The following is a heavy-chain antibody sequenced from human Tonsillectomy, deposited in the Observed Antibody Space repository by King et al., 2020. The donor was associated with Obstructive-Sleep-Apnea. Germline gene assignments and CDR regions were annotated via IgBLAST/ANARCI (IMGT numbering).Heavy chain of an antibody. CDR1: GFSFSSYA. D-gene: IGHD2-8*01. V-gene: IGHV3-30*04. CDR2: ISFFGRDK. J-gene: IGHJ6*02. Sequence: VQLVESGGGVVQPGRSLRLSCVASGFSFSSYAMHWVRQAPGKGLEWVAVISFFGRDKFYVESVKGRFTISRDDSKKTLYLQMTSLRPDETAVYYCARGTEYANYYYYNMDVWGQGTTVTVSS. CDR3: ARGTEYANYYYYNMDV.